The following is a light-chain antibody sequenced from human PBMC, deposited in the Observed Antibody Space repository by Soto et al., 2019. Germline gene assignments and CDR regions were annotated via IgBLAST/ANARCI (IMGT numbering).Light chain of an antibody. Sequence: QSALTQPPSASGSPGQSVTISCTGTSSDVGGYGYVSWYQQHPGKAPQLMIYEVTKRASGVPDRFSGSKSGNTASLTVSGLQAEDEADYYCSSYAGINIDVIFGGGTKLTVL. CDR1: SSDVGGYGY. V-gene: IGLV2-8*01. J-gene: IGLJ2*01. CDR3: SSYAGINIDVI. CDR2: EVT.